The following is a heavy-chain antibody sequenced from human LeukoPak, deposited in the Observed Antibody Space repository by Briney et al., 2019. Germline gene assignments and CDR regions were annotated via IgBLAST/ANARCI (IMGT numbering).Heavy chain of an antibody. V-gene: IGHV3-7*03. J-gene: IGHJ6*02. CDR2: INHNGNVN. CDR3: ARGGGLGV. D-gene: IGHD3-16*01. CDR1: GFTFSSYW. Sequence: GGSLRLSCAASGFTFSSYWMNWARQAPGKGLEWVASINHNGNVNYYVDSVKGRFTISRDNAKNSLYLQMSNLRAEDTAGYFCARGGGLGVWGQGATVTVSS.